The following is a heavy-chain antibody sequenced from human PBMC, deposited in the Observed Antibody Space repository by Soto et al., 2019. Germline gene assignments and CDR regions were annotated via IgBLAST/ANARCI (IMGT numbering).Heavy chain of an antibody. J-gene: IGHJ5*02. CDR3: ARHGVSYSSGWFWFDP. V-gene: IGHV1-18*01. CDR1: GYTFTLCG. Sequence: QVQLVQYGSEVKKPGASVKVSCRASGYTFTLCGIPWVRQAHGQGIEWMGWISADTGNTNFAQKFQGRLTMTTDTPTSTAYMELKGLRSDDTAVYYCARHGVSYSSGWFWFDPWGQGTQVIVSS. CDR2: ISADTGNT. D-gene: IGHD6-19*01.